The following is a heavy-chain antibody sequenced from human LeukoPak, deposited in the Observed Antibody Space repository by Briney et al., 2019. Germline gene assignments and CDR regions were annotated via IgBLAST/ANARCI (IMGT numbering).Heavy chain of an antibody. V-gene: IGHV1-69*05. CDR2: IIPIFGTA. CDR3: ARGIPGGHSGLIDY. CDR1: GGTFSSYA. D-gene: IGHD6-19*01. Sequence: SVKVSCKASGGTFSSYAISWVRQAPGQGLEWMGGIIPIFGTANYAQKFQGRVTMTTDTSTSTAYMELRSLRSDDTAVYYCARGIPGGHSGLIDYWGQGTLVTVSS. J-gene: IGHJ4*02.